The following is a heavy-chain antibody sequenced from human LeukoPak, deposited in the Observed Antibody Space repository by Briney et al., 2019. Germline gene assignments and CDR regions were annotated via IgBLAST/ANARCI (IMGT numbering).Heavy chain of an antibody. CDR2: LSWMGGSI. D-gene: IGHD4-17*01. Sequence: GRSLRLSCTASGFTFDDYAMHWVRQAPGKGLEWVSGLSWMGGSITYADSVKGRFTISRDNAKSSLYLQMNSLRPEDTAFYYCAKASTVTTWDPCYLDYWGRGTLVTVSS. CDR3: AKASTVTTWDPCYLDY. CDR1: GFTFDDYA. J-gene: IGHJ4*02. V-gene: IGHV3-9*01.